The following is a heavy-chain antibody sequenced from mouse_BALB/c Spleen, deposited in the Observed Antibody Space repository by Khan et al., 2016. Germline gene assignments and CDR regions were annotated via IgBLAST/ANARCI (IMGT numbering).Heavy chain of an antibody. V-gene: IGHV14-3*02. J-gene: IGHJ3*01. Sequence: EVQLQESGAELVKPGASVKLSCTASGFNIKDTYMHWVKQRPEQGLEWIGRIDPANGNTKYDPNFQGKATITADTSSNTAYLQLGSLTSEDTAVYYCARIYYDYDLFAYWGQGTLVPVSA. CDR1: GFNIKDTY. CDR3: ARIYYDYDLFAY. CDR2: IDPANGNT. D-gene: IGHD2-4*01.